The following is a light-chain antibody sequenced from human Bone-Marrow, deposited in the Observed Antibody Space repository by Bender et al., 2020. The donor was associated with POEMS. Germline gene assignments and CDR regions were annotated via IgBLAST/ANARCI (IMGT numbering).Light chain of an antibody. J-gene: IGLJ2*01. Sequence: VAWYQQKPGQSPVLVIYPDTKRPSAIPERFSGSNSGNTATLTISGTQAMDEADYYCQAWDTYSVIFGGGTKLTVL. V-gene: IGLV3-1*01. CDR2: PDT. CDR3: QAWDTYSVI.